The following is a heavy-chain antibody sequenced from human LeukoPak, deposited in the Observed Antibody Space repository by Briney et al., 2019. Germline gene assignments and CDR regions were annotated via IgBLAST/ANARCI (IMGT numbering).Heavy chain of an antibody. Sequence: ASVKVSCKASGYTFTSYAMHWVRQAPGQRLEWMGWINAGNGNTKYSQKFQGRVTITRDTSASTAYMELSSLRSEDTAVYYCGLGAADPQSPYYYYGMDVWGQGTTVTVSS. CDR2: INAGNGNT. V-gene: IGHV1-3*01. CDR1: GYTFTSYA. CDR3: GLGAADPQSPYYYYGMDV. D-gene: IGHD6-13*01. J-gene: IGHJ6*02.